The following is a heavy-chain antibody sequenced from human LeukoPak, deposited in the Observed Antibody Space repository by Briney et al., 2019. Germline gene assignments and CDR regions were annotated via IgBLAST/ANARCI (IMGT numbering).Heavy chain of an antibody. V-gene: IGHV1-46*01. CDR2: INPSGGST. D-gene: IGHD2-15*01. CDR3: ARDQGSRYCSGGSCSMDV. Sequence: ASVKVSCKASGHTFTSYHMHWVRQAPGQGLEWMGIINPSGGSTSYARKFQGRVTMTRDTSTSTVYMELSSLRSEDTAVYYCARDQGSRYCSGGSCSMDVWGKGTTVTISS. CDR1: GHTFTSYH. J-gene: IGHJ6*03.